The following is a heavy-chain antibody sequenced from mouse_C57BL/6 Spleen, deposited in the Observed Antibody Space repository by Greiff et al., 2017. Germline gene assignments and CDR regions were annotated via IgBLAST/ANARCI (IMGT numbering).Heavy chain of an antibody. CDR2: ISYDGSN. V-gene: IGHV3-6*01. J-gene: IGHJ1*03. CDR1: GYSITSGYY. CDR3: ARVLYYGSSSRYFDV. D-gene: IGHD1-1*01. Sequence: ESGPGLVKPSQSLSLTCSVTGYSITSGYYWNWIRQFPGNKLEWMGYISYDGSNNYNPSLKNRISITRDTSKNQFFLKLNSVTTEDTATYYCARVLYYGSSSRYFDVWGTGTTVTVSS.